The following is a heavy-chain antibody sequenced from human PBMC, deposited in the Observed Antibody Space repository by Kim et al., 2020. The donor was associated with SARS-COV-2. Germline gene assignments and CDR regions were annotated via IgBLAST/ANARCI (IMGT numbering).Heavy chain of an antibody. V-gene: IGHV3-33*06. CDR2: IWYDGSNK. CDR3: AKEQWPKWFGELLWIFDY. D-gene: IGHD3-10*01. J-gene: IGHJ4*02. Sequence: GGSLRLSCAASGFTFSSYGMHWVRQAPGKGLEWVAVIWYDGSNKYYADSVKGRFTISRDNSKNTLYLQMNSLRAEDTAVYYCAKEQWPKWFGELLWIFDYWGQGTLVTVSS. CDR1: GFTFSSYG.